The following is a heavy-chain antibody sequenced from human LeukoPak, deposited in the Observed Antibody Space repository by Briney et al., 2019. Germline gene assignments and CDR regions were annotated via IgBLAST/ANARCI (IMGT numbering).Heavy chain of an antibody. CDR3: ARGPYSSGSWSFTEYFQH. CDR2: IYYTGST. D-gene: IGHD6-19*01. J-gene: IGHJ1*01. CDR1: GGSISSYY. Sequence: SETLSLTCTVSGGSISSYYWSWIRQPPGKGLEWTGYIYYTGSTNYNPSLKSRVTISVDTSKNQFSLKLSSVTAADTAVYYCARGPYSSGSWSFTEYFQHWGQGTLVTVSS. V-gene: IGHV4-59*01.